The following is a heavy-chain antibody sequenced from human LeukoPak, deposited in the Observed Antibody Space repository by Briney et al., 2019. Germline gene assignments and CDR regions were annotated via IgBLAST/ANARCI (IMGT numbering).Heavy chain of an antibody. J-gene: IGHJ4*02. Sequence: ASETLSLTCAVYGGSFSGYYWSWIRRPPGKGLEWIGEINHSGSTKYNPSLKSRVTISEDTSKHQFSLKLSSVTAADTAVYYCARGQYSSSPVFDFWGQGTLVTVSS. D-gene: IGHD6-6*01. CDR3: ARGQYSSSPVFDF. CDR1: GGSFSGYY. CDR2: INHSGST. V-gene: IGHV4-34*01.